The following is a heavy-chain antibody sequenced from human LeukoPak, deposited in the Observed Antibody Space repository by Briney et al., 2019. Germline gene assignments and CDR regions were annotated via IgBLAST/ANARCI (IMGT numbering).Heavy chain of an antibody. CDR2: IIPIFGTA. V-gene: IGHV1-69*05. D-gene: IGHD6-6*01. CDR3: ARSARVAARPSSFDY. J-gene: IGHJ4*02. CDR1: GGTFSSYA. Sequence: ASVKVSCKASGGTFSSYAISWVRQAPGQGLEWMGGIIPIFGTANYAQEFQGRVTITTDESTSTAYMELSSLRSEDTAVYYCARSARVAARPSSFDYWGQGTLVTVSS.